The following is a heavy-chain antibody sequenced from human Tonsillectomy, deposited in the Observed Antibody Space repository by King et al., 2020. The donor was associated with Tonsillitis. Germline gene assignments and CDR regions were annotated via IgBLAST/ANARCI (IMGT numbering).Heavy chain of an antibody. CDR1: GFTFDDYA. V-gene: IGHV3-9*01. CDR3: AKDITGWIAVAGHFDY. D-gene: IGHD6-19*01. Sequence: EVQLVESGGGLVQPGRSLRLSCAASGFTFDDYAMHWVRQAPGKGLEWVSGISWNSGSIGYADSVKGRFTISRDNAKNSLYLQMNSLRAEDTALYYCAKDITGWIAVAGHFDYWGQGTLVTVSS. J-gene: IGHJ4*02. CDR2: ISWNSGSI.